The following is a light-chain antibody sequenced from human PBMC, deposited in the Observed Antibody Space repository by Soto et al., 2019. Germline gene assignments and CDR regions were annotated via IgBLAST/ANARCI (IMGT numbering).Light chain of an antibody. V-gene: IGLV2-14*01. CDR3: SSYTAGGTI. CDR1: SGDVGGYYY. Sequence: QSALTQPASVSGSPGQSITISCTGTSGDVGGYYYVSWYQQLPGKAPKLMISEVSNRPTGVSNRFSGSKSGNTASLTFSGLQAEDEADYYCSSYTAGGTIFGTATKLTVL. CDR2: EVS. J-gene: IGLJ1*01.